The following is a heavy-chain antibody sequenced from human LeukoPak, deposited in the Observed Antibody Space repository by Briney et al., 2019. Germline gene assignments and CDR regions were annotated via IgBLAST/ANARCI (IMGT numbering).Heavy chain of an antibody. CDR3: ARDYDYYDSSGYFPDLFDY. J-gene: IGHJ4*02. Sequence: ASLKVSCKASGYTFSSYGISWVRQAPGQGLEWMAWISAYNGNTDFAQEFQGRVTITADKSTSTAYMELSSLRSEDTAVYYCARDYDYYDSSGYFPDLFDYWGQGTLVTVSS. V-gene: IGHV1-18*01. D-gene: IGHD3-22*01. CDR1: GYTFSSYG. CDR2: ISAYNGNT.